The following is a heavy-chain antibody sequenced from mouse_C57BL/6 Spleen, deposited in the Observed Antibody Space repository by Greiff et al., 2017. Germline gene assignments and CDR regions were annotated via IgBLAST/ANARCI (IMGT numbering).Heavy chain of an antibody. CDR3: ARSPYGKGAMDY. D-gene: IGHD2-1*01. CDR1: GYTFTSYW. CDR2: IDPSDSYT. Sequence: KLQQPGAELVMPGASVKLSCKASGYTFTSYWMHWVKQRPGQGLEWIGEIDPSDSYTNYNQKFKGKSTLTVDKSSSTAYMKLSSLTSEDSAVYYCARSPYGKGAMDYWGQGTSVTVSS. V-gene: IGHV1-69*01. J-gene: IGHJ4*01.